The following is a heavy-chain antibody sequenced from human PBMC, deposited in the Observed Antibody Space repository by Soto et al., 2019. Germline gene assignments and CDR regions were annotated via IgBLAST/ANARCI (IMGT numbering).Heavy chain of an antibody. CDR1: GGSISSGGYS. J-gene: IGHJ2*01. D-gene: IGHD3-16*02. Sequence: QLQLQESGSGLVKPSQTLSLTCAVSGGSISSGGYSWSWIRQPPGKGLEWIGYIYHSGSTYYNPSLKSRVTISVDRSKNQFSLKLSSVTAADTAVYYCARGNDYVWGSYRKTYWYFDLWGRGTLVTVSS. CDR3: ARGNDYVWGSYRKTYWYFDL. CDR2: IYHSGST. V-gene: IGHV4-30-2*01.